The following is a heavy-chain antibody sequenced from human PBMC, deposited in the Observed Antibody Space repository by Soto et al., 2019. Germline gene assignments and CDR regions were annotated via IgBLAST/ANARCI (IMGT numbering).Heavy chain of an antibody. V-gene: IGHV1-2*02. Sequence: ASVKVSCKASGDTFTTYDINWVRQAPGQGLEFMGWINANNGGAGSAQQFQGRVTVTRDTSITTVYMELSNLRSDDTAVYYCAREGGSETLQPSYNWFDTWGQGTLVTVSS. CDR3: AREGGSETLQPSYNWFDT. CDR2: INANNGGA. J-gene: IGHJ5*02. CDR1: GDTFTTYD. D-gene: IGHD6-25*01.